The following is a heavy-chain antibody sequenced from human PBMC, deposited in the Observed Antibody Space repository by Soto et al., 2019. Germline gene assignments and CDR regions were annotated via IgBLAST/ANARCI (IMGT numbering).Heavy chain of an antibody. CDR1: GGSISSSSYY. CDR2: IYYSGST. J-gene: IGHJ3*02. D-gene: IGHD6-19*01. CDR3: ARPGQQWLDAFDI. Sequence: QLQLQESGPGLVKPSETLSLTCTVSGGSISSSSYYWGWIRQPPGKGLEWIGSIYYSGSTYYNPSLKSRVTISVDTSKNQFSLKLSSVTAADTAVYYCARPGQQWLDAFDIWGQGTMVTVSS. V-gene: IGHV4-39*01.